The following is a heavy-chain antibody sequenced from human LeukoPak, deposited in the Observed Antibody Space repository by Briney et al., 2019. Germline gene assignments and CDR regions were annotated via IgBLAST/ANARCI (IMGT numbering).Heavy chain of an antibody. J-gene: IGHJ4*02. V-gene: IGHV4-59*01. Sequence: SETLSLTCTVSGGSISSYYWSWIRQPPGKGLEWIGYIYYSGSTNYNPSLKSRVTISVDTSKNQFSLKLSSVTAADTAVYYCARNELQRYSSGWYIRDWGQGTLVTVSS. CDR1: GGSISSYY. CDR2: IYYSGST. CDR3: ARNELQRYSSGWYIRD. D-gene: IGHD6-13*01.